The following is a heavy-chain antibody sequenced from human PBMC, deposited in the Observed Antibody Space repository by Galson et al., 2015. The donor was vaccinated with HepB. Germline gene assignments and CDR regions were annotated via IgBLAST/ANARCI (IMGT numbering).Heavy chain of an antibody. Sequence: SVKVSCKASGYTFTSYHLHWVRQAPGQGLEWMGMINPSGDSTTYEETFQGRVTMTRDTSTSTVYMELSSLRSEDTAVYFCARDPRVAATTRFDYWGQGTLVTVSS. J-gene: IGHJ4*02. V-gene: IGHV1-46*03. CDR3: ARDPRVAATTRFDY. CDR1: GYTFTSYH. D-gene: IGHD1-26*01. CDR2: INPSGDST.